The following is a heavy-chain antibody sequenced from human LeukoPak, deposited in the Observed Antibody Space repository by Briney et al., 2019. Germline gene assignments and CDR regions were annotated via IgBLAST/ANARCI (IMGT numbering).Heavy chain of an antibody. CDR1: GFTFSIYA. V-gene: IGHV3-23*01. J-gene: IGHJ6*02. Sequence: QPGGSLRLSCAASGFTFSIYAISWVRQAPGKGLEWVSAISGSSGTTYYADSVKGRFTISRDNAKNSLYLQMNSLRAEDTAVYYCAGGWLWYNGMDVWGQGTTVTVSS. D-gene: IGHD6-19*01. CDR3: AGGWLWYNGMDV. CDR2: ISGSSGTT.